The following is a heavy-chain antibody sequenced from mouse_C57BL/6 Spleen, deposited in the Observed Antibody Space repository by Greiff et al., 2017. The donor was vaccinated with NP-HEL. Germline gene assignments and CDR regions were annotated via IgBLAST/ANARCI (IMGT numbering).Heavy chain of an antibody. CDR3: ARGPYGNYDYYAMDY. J-gene: IGHJ4*01. D-gene: IGHD2-1*01. Sequence: QVQLQQPGAELVMPGASVKLSCKASGYTFTNYWMHWVKQRPGQGLEWIGEIDPSDSYTNYNQKFKGKSTLTVDKSSSTAYMQLSSLTSEDSAVYYCARGPYGNYDYYAMDYWGQGTSVTVSS. CDR1: GYTFTNYW. CDR2: IDPSDSYT. V-gene: IGHV1-69*01.